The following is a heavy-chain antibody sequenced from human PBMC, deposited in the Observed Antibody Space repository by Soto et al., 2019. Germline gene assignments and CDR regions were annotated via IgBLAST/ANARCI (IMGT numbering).Heavy chain of an antibody. CDR1: GFTFSSYS. CDR2: ISSSSSYI. Sequence: PGGSLRLSCAASGFTFSSYSMNWVRQAPGKGLEWVSSISSSSSYIYYADSVKGRFTISRDNAKNSLYLQMNSLRAEDTAVYYCARALLTKSSGYSLGYWGQGTLVTVSS. J-gene: IGHJ4*02. V-gene: IGHV3-21*01. CDR3: ARALLTKSSGYSLGY. D-gene: IGHD3-22*01.